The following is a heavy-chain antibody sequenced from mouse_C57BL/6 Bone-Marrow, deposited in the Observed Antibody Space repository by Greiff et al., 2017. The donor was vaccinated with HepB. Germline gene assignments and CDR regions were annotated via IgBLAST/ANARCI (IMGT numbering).Heavy chain of an antibody. CDR2: ISDGGSYT. CDR3: ARGGYYGSSYFDY. D-gene: IGHD1-1*01. CDR1: GFTFSSYA. J-gene: IGHJ2*01. Sequence: DVMLVESGGGLVKPGGSLKLSCAASGFTFSSYAMSWVRQTPEKRLEWVATISDGGSYTYYPDNVKGRFTISRDNAKNNLYLQMSHLKSEDTAMYYCARGGYYGSSYFDYWGQGTTLTVSS. V-gene: IGHV5-4*03.